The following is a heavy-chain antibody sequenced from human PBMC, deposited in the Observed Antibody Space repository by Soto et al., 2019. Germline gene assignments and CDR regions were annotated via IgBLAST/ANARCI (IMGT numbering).Heavy chain of an antibody. D-gene: IGHD1-7*01. CDR2: IHYSGTT. Sequence: PSETLSLTCTVSGGSISTSSYHWGWVRHAPGKGLEWMGNIHYSGTTYFKPSLKSRVTISVDTSKNQFSLKLSSVTAADTAVYYCGRGEVDRYNWNYGIDYWGQGTLVTVSS. V-gene: IGHV4-39*07. CDR3: GRGEVDRYNWNYGIDY. J-gene: IGHJ4*02. CDR1: GGSISTSSYH.